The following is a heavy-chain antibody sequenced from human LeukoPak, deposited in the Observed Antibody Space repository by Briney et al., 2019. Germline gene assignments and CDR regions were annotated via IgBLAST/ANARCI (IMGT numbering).Heavy chain of an antibody. CDR1: GFSFDDYG. D-gene: IGHD3-22*01. J-gene: IGHJ4*02. Sequence: GGSLRLSCSASGFSFDDYGLIWVRQVPGKGLEWVSGINWNSGTIGYADSVKGRFTISRDNSKNTLYLQMNSLRAEDTAVYYCARDLTYYDSSGYYRLDYWGQGTLVTVSS. V-gene: IGHV3-20*04. CDR3: ARDLTYYDSSGYYRLDY. CDR2: INWNSGTI.